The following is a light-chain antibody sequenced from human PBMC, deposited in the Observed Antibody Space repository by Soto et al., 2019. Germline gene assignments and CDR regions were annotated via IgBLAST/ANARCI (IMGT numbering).Light chain of an antibody. CDR1: SSDVGSYNL. J-gene: IGLJ2*01. CDR3: QSYDSSLSGHVV. CDR2: EGS. V-gene: IGLV2-14*02. Sequence: QSALTQPASVSGSPGQSITISCTGTSSDVGSYNLVSWYQQHPGKAPKLMIYEGSKRPSGVSNRFSGSKSGNTASLTISGLQAEDEADYYCQSYDSSLSGHVVFGGGTKLTVL.